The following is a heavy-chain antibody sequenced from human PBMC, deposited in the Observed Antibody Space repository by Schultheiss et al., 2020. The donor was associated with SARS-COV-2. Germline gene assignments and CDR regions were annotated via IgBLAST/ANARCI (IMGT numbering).Heavy chain of an antibody. D-gene: IGHD3-3*01. CDR1: GFTFSSYG. V-gene: IGHV3-30*03. CDR3: ARGVGDASTNTILNAFDI. J-gene: IGHJ3*02. Sequence: GGSLRLSCAASGFTFSSYGMHWVRQAPGKGLEWVAVMSYDGSNEYYADAVKGRFTISRDTAKNTLYLRMNSLRYEDTAMYYCARGVGDASTNTILNAFDIWGPGTMVTVSS. CDR2: MSYDGSNE.